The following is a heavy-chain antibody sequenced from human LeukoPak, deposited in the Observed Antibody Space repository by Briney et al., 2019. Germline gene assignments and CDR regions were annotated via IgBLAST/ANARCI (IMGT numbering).Heavy chain of an antibody. D-gene: IGHD3-16*01. CDR2: INPSGGST. CDR3: ARDRKGGPNYYYGMDV. J-gene: IGHJ6*02. V-gene: IGHV1-46*01. CDR1: GYTFTSCY. Sequence: GASVKVSCKASGYTFTSCYMHWVRQAPGQGLEWMGIINPSGGSTSYAQKFQGRVTMTRDTSTSTVYMELSSLRSEDTAVYYCARDRKGGPNYYYGMDVWGQGTTVTVSS.